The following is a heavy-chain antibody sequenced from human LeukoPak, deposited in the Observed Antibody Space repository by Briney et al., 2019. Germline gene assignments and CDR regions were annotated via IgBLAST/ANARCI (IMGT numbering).Heavy chain of an antibody. D-gene: IGHD2-21*01. J-gene: IGHJ3*02. CDR1: GFTLSSYT. Sequence: GGSLRLSCAASGFTLSSYTMNWVRQAPGKGLEWVSYISSSSSTIYYADSVKGRFTISRDNAKNSLYLQMNSLRDEDTAVYFCARGLTAIGAFDIWGQGTMVTVSS. CDR2: ISSSSSTI. CDR3: ARGLTAIGAFDI. V-gene: IGHV3-48*02.